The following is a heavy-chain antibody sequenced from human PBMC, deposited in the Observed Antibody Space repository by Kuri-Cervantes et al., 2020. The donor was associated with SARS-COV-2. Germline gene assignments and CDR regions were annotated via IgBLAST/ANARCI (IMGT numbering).Heavy chain of an antibody. CDR2: IYHSGST. V-gene: IGHV4-38-2*02. CDR1: GYSISSGDY. D-gene: IGHD4/OR15-4a*01. J-gene: IGHJ5*02. Sequence: SETLSLTCTVSGYSISSGDYWGWIRQPPGKGLEWIGSIYHSGSTYYNPSLKSRVTISVDTSKNQFSLKLSSVTAADTAVYYCARDPNANHNNWFDPWGQGTLVTVSS. CDR3: ARDPNANHNNWFDP.